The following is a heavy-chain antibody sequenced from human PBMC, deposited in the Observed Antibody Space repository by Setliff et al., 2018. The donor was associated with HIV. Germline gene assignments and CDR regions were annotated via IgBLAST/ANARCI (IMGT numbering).Heavy chain of an antibody. Sequence: GGSLRLSCAASGVAFSSHHINLVRQASGEGLEWVSSICSSGGYIYYADAVKGRFTIFRDNAKKSVYLEMNSLRAEDTAVYYCARLPGYCSTSSCYGYLDYWGQGTLVTVSS. CDR2: ICSSGGYI. CDR3: ARLPGYCSTSSCYGYLDY. V-gene: IGHV3-21*01. D-gene: IGHD2-2*01. J-gene: IGHJ4*02. CDR1: GVAFSSHH.